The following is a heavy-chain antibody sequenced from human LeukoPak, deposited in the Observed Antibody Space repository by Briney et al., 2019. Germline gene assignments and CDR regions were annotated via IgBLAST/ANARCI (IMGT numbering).Heavy chain of an antibody. Sequence: PSETLSLTCTVSGGSISSSSYYWGWIRQPPGKGLEWIGSIYYSGSTYYNPSLKSRVTIPVDTSKNQFSLKLSSVTAADTAVYYCARDGEVRSSWTDYYMDVWGKGTTVTVSS. CDR2: IYYSGST. J-gene: IGHJ6*03. CDR1: GGSISSSSYY. CDR3: ARDGEVRSSWTDYYMDV. D-gene: IGHD6-13*01. V-gene: IGHV4-39*07.